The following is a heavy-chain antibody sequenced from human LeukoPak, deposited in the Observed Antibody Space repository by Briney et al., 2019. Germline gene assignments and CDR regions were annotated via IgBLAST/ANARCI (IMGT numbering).Heavy chain of an antibody. CDR2: IYDNGNT. CDR1: GGSISYHS. Sequence: SETLSLTCTVSGGSISYHSWSWIRQTPVKGLEWIANIYDNGNTDYSPSLQSRVTISTGTSETQVSLRLKSVTAADTAVYYCARLGSAATGAPPYYYYYVDVWGKGTTVTVSS. CDR3: ARLGSAATGAPPYYYYYVDV. D-gene: IGHD1-26*01. V-gene: IGHV4-59*11. J-gene: IGHJ6*03.